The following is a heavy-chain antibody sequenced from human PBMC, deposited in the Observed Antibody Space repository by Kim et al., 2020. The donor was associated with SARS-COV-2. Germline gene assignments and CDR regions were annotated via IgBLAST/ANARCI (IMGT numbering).Heavy chain of an antibody. CDR3: ARGFYY. CDR2: YYSGST. V-gene: IGHV4-59*09. Sequence: YYSGSTNDNPSLKSRVTISVDTSKNQFSLKLSSVTAADTAVYYCARGFYYWGQGTLVTVSS. J-gene: IGHJ4*02.